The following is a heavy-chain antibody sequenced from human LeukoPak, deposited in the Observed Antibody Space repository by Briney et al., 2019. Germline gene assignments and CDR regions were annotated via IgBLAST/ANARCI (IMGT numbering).Heavy chain of an antibody. Sequence: SETLSLTCTISGDSIRSSSYYWGWIRQPPGKGLEWIGDIYYRGSTYYSPSLKSRVSISIDTSNNQFSLTLNSVTAADTALYFCARRRYYDSTGYLDWGQGTLVTVSS. D-gene: IGHD3-22*01. CDR1: GDSIRSSSYY. CDR3: ARRRYYDSTGYLD. J-gene: IGHJ1*01. CDR2: IYYRGST. V-gene: IGHV4-39*01.